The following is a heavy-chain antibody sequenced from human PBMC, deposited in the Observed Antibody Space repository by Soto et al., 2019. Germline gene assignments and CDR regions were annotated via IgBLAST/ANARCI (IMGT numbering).Heavy chain of an antibody. CDR3: XRDFATVTTGWFDP. J-gene: IGHJ5*02. Sequence: QVQLQESGPGLVKPSQTLSLTCTVSGGSISSGGYYWSWIRQHPGKGLEWTGYIYYSGSTYYNPSLKSRVTISVDTSKNQFSLKLSSVTAADXXXXXXXRDFATVTTGWFDPWGQGTLVTVXX. V-gene: IGHV4-31*03. D-gene: IGHD4-4*01. CDR1: GGSISSGGYY. CDR2: IYYSGST.